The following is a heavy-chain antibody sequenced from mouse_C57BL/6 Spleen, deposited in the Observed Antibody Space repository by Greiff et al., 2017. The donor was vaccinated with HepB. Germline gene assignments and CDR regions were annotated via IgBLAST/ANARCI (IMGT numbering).Heavy chain of an antibody. Sequence: ESGPGLVKPSQSLSLTCSVTGYSITSGYYWNWIRQFPGNKLEWMGYISYDGSNNYNPSLKNRISITRDTSKNQFFLKLNSVTTEDTATYYCARDGIVTHYAMDYWGQGTSVTVSS. CDR3: ARDGIVTHYAMDY. J-gene: IGHJ4*01. CDR2: ISYDGSN. V-gene: IGHV3-6*01. D-gene: IGHD2-5*01. CDR1: GYSITSGYY.